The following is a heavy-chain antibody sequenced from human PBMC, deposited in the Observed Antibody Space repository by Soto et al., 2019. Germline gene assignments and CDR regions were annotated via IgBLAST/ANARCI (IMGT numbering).Heavy chain of an antibody. CDR1: GFTFSSYE. CDR2: ISSSGSTI. Sequence: EVQLVESGGGLVQPGGSLRLSCAASGFTFSSYEMNWVRQAPGKGLEWVSYISSSGSTIYYADFVEGRFTISRDNTKNSLYLQINSLRAEDTAVYYCASASGWYPPFDYWGQGALVTVSS. CDR3: ASASGWYPPFDY. V-gene: IGHV3-48*03. J-gene: IGHJ4*02. D-gene: IGHD6-19*01.